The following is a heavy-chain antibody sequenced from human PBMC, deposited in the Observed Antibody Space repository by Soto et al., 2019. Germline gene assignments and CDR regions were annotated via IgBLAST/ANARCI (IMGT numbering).Heavy chain of an antibody. D-gene: IGHD4-4*01. CDR2: ISAYNGNT. J-gene: IGHJ3*02. CDR3: ARPVTSPDHLDI. Sequence: QVQLVQSGAEVKKPGASVKVSCKSSGYIFSDYGITWVRQAPGQGLEWMGWISAYNGNTDYAQKFQDRLTFATDTSTSTAYMELRSLRSDDTALYYCARPVTSPDHLDIWGQGTMVTVSS. CDR1: GYIFSDYG. V-gene: IGHV1-18*01.